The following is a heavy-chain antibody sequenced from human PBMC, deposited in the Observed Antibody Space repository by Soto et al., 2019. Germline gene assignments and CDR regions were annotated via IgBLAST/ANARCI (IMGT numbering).Heavy chain of an antibody. V-gene: IGHV1-18*01. Sequence: QVHLVQSGPEVKKPGASVKVSCKASGFTFTSYAITWVRQAPGQGLEWMGWISAYNGNTNYAPNLRGRVTMTTDTSTSPAYMELGSLTADDTAVYYCARDFTGWPPDGVDSWGQGTLVIVSS. CDR2: ISAYNGNT. CDR1: GFTFTSYA. D-gene: IGHD3-16*01. CDR3: ARDFTGWPPDGVDS. J-gene: IGHJ4*02.